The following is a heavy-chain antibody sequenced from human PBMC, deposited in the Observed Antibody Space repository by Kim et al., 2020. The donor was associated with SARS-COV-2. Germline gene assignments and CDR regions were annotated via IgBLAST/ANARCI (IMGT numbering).Heavy chain of an antibody. V-gene: IGHV3-48*03. CDR3: ARILPDPYYYYYGMDV. CDR1: GFTFSSYE. CDR2: ISSSGSTI. J-gene: IGHJ6*02. Sequence: GGSLRLSCAASGFTFSSYEMNWVRQAPGKGLEWVSYISSSGSTIYYADSVKGRFTISRDNAKNSLYLQMNSLRAEDTAVYYCARILPDPYYYYYGMDVWGQGTTVTVSS.